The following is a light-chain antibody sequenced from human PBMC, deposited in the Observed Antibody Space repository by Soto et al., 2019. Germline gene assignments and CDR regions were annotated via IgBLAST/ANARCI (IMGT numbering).Light chain of an antibody. J-gene: IGLJ1*01. Sequence: QSALTQPASVSGSPGKSITISCTGTSSDVGGYNYVSWYQHHPGKAPKLMIFDVGNRPSGVSNRFSGSKSGNTASLTTSGLQPEDEADYYCSSYTTSNTRQIVFGTGTKVTVL. V-gene: IGLV2-14*03. CDR3: SSYTTSNTRQIV. CDR1: SSDVGGYNY. CDR2: DVG.